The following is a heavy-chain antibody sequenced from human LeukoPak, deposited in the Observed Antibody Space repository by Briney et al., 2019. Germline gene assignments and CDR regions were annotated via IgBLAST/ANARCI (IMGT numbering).Heavy chain of an antibody. CDR2: IYYSGST. CDR1: GGSISSSSYY. V-gene: IGHV4-39*07. J-gene: IGHJ4*02. Sequence: SETLSLTCTVSGGSISSSSYYWGWIRQPPGKGLEWIGSIYYSGSTYYNPSLKSRVTISVDTSKNQFSLKLSSVTAADTAVYYCAITGIAAAAPLTWGQGTLVTVSS. CDR3: AITGIAAAAPLT. D-gene: IGHD6-13*01.